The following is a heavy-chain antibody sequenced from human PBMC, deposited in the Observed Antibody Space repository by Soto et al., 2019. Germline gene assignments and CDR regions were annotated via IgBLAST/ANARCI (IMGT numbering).Heavy chain of an antibody. CDR2: IFHSGNT. D-gene: IGHD2-2*01. CDR1: GGSMRNVY. J-gene: IGHJ4*02. V-gene: IGHV4-59*01. Sequence: SETLSLTCSVSGGSMRNVYWSWIRQPPGQGLEWIGFIFHSGNTKYNPSLKSRVTISIDTSKNQFSLSLTSLTAADTALYFCARAHAPTLPFDYWGQGTLVTVSS. CDR3: ARAHAPTLPFDY.